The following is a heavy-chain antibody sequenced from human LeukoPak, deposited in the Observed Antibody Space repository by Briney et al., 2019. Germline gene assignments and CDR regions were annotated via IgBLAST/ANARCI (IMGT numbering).Heavy chain of an antibody. Sequence: GGSLRLSCTASGFTLGSHDMHWVRQIPGQGLKWVAAVSSGFHAFFADSVQGRFTVSREDARNSLYLQMNSLRAGDTAVYYCVREARGYHYTYFDYWGQGTLVTVSS. D-gene: IGHD5-18*01. J-gene: IGHJ4*02. CDR2: VSSGFHA. V-gene: IGHV3-13*01. CDR3: VREARGYHYTYFDY. CDR1: GFTLGSHD.